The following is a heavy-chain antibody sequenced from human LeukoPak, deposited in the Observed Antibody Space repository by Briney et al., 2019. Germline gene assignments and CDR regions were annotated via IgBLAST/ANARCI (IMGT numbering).Heavy chain of an antibody. CDR2: IRQDGSEK. Sequence: GGSLRLSCAASGFTFSSYWMSWARQAPGEGLEWVANIRQDGSEKYYVDSVKGRFTISRDNAKNSLYLQMNSLRAEDTAVYYCARANWGSYYFDCWGQGTLVTVSS. CDR3: ARANWGSYYFDC. D-gene: IGHD7-27*01. V-gene: IGHV3-7*01. J-gene: IGHJ4*02. CDR1: GFTFSSYW.